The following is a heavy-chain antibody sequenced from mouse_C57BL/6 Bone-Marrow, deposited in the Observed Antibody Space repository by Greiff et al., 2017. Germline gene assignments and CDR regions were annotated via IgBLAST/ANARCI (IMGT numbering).Heavy chain of an antibody. CDR3: ARGLWLLGYWYFDV. CDR2: ISAGGGYT. J-gene: IGHJ1*03. CDR1: GFTFSSYA. D-gene: IGHD2-2*01. V-gene: IGHV5-4*03. Sequence: DVKLVESGGGLVKPGGSLKLSCAASGFTFSSYAMSWVRQTPEKRLEWVATISAGGGYTYYPDNVKGRFTISRDNAKNNLYLQMSHLKSEDTAMYYCARGLWLLGYWYFDVWGTGTTVTVSS.